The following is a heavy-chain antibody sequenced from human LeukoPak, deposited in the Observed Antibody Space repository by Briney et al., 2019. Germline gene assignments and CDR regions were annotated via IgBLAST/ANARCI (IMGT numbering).Heavy chain of an antibody. Sequence: GGSLRLSCAASGFVFSNYWMSWVRQAPGKGLEWVANIKPGGTEKYYVDSLKGRFTISRDNTKNSLYLQMSSLRVEDTAVYYCARGGNASWDYWGQGALVTVSS. CDR1: GFVFSNYW. V-gene: IGHV3-7*01. J-gene: IGHJ4*02. CDR2: IKPGGTEK. CDR3: ARGGNASWDY.